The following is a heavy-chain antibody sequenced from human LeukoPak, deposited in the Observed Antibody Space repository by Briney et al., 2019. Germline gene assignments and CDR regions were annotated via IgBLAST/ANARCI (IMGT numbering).Heavy chain of an antibody. CDR3: ARGQGSGSYYNIGSDYYYYYMDV. J-gene: IGHJ6*03. Sequence: SETLSLTCAVYGGSFSGYYWSWIRQPPGKGLEWIGEINHSGSTNYNPSLKSRVTISVDTSKNQFSLKLSSVTAADTAVYYCARGQGSGSYYNIGSDYYYYYMDVWGKGTTVTVSS. D-gene: IGHD1-26*01. CDR2: INHSGST. V-gene: IGHV4-34*01. CDR1: GGSFSGYY.